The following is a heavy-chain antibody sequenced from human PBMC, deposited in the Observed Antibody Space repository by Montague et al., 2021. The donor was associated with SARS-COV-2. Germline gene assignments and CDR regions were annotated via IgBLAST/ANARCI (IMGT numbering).Heavy chain of an antibody. J-gene: IGHJ4*02. CDR3: AKDKGVAYYFDH. Sequence: SLRLTCAASGITFSNYAMSWVRQAPGKGLEWVSAISGSGGSTYYADSVKGRFTISRDNSKNTLYLQMNSLRAGDTAVYYCAKDKGVAYYFDHWGQGTLVTVSS. D-gene: IGHD2-15*01. CDR2: ISGSGGST. CDR1: GITFSNYA. V-gene: IGHV3-23*01.